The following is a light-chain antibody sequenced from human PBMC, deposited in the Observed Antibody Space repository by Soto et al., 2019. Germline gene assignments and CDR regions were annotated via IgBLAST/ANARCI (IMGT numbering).Light chain of an antibody. V-gene: IGKV1-5*03. Sequence: DIQMTQSPSTLSASVGDRVTITCRASQSVSSWLAWYQQKSGKAPKLLNYKASSLESGVPSRFSGIGSGSVFTPAISSLQPDDVATYYCQPYNSYPSSFGKGTKLEFK. CDR3: QPYNSYPSS. CDR2: KAS. CDR1: QSVSSW. J-gene: IGKJ2*01.